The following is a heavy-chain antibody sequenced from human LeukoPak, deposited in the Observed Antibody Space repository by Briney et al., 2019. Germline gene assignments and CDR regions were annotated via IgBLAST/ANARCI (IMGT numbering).Heavy chain of an antibody. CDR3: ANSVLRLGELTFDY. V-gene: IGHV3-23*01. CDR1: GFTFSSYA. Sequence: GGSLRLSCAASGFTFSSYAMSWVRQAPGKGLEWVSAISGSGGSTYYADSVKGRFTISRDNSKNTLYLQMNSLRAEDTAVYYCANSVLRLGELTFDYWGQGTLVTVSS. CDR2: ISGSGGST. J-gene: IGHJ4*02. D-gene: IGHD3-16*01.